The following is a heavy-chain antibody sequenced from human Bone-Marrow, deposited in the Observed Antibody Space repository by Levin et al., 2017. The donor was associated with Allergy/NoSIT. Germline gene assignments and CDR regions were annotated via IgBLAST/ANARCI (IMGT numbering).Heavy chain of an antibody. CDR3: AKDCAPDSSSSVVLFDY. D-gene: IGHD6-6*01. Sequence: GGSLRLSCAASGFTFSSYAMSWVRQAPGKGLEWVSAISGSGGSTYYADSVKGRFTISRDNSKNTLYLQMNSLRAEDTAVYYCAKDCAPDSSSSVVLFDYWGQGTLVTVSS. V-gene: IGHV3-23*01. CDR1: GFTFSSYA. J-gene: IGHJ4*02. CDR2: ISGSGGST.